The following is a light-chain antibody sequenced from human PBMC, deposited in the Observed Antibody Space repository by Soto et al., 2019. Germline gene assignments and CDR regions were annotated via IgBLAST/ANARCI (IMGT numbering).Light chain of an antibody. CDR2: GNS. CDR1: SSNIGAGYD. V-gene: IGLV1-40*01. J-gene: IGLJ2*01. CDR3: QSYDSILSGVV. Sequence: QSVLTQPPSVSGAPGQRVTISCTGSSSNIGAGYDVHWYQQFPGTAPKLLIYGNSNRPSGVPDRFSGSKSGTSASLAITGLQAEDEADYYCQSYDSILSGVVFGGGTKVTVL.